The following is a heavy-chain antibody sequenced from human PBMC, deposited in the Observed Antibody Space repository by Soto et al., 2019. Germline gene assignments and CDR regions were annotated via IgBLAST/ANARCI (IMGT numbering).Heavy chain of an antibody. CDR3: ARITIFGVVIGPHYYYGMDF. V-gene: IGHV1-69*13. CDR1: EGTFSSYA. Sequence: SVKVSCKASEGTFSSYAISWVRQAPGQGLEWMGGIIPIFGTANYAQKFRGRVTITAGESTSTAYMELSSLRSEDTAVYYCARITIFGVVIGPHYYYGMDFWGQGPTVTVSS. D-gene: IGHD3-3*01. CDR2: IIPIFGTA. J-gene: IGHJ6*02.